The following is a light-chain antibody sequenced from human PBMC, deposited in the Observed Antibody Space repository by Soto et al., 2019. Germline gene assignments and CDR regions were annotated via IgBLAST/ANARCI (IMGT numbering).Light chain of an antibody. Sequence: DIVLTQSPGTLSLSPGERATLSCRASQSVGSSYLAWYQQKPGQAPRLLIYGASSRATVIPDRFSGSGSGTDFTLTISRLEPEDFAVYYCQQSYITPSTFGQGTKLEIK. CDR2: GAS. V-gene: IGKV3-20*01. J-gene: IGKJ2*01. CDR3: QQSYITPST. CDR1: QSVGSSY.